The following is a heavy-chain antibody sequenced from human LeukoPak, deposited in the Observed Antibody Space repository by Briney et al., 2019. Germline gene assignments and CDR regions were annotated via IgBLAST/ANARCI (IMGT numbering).Heavy chain of an antibody. CDR2: ISSNGSST. Sequence: GGSLRLSCAASGVAFSSYHMHWVRQAPGKGLEYVSGISSNGSSTYYANSVKGRFTISRDNSKNTLYLQMGSLRAEDMAVYYCARSRRYDTRDFDYWGQGTLVTVSS. D-gene: IGHD5-12*01. J-gene: IGHJ4*02. V-gene: IGHV3-64*01. CDR1: GVAFSSYH. CDR3: ARSRRYDTRDFDY.